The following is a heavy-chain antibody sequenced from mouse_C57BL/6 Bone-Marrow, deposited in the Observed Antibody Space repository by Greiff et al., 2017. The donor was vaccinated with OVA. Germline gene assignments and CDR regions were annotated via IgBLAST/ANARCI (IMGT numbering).Heavy chain of an antibody. D-gene: IGHD4-1*01. CDR1: GFTFSDYY. V-gene: IGHV5-12*01. CDR3: ALTGTVGNSYFDV. Sequence: EVKVVESGGGLVQPGGSLKLSCAASGFTFSDYYMYWVRQTPEKRLEWVAYISNGGGSTYYPDTVKGRFTISRDNAKNTLYLQMSRLKSEDTAMYYCALTGTVGNSYFDVWGTGTTVTVSS. J-gene: IGHJ1*03. CDR2: ISNGGGST.